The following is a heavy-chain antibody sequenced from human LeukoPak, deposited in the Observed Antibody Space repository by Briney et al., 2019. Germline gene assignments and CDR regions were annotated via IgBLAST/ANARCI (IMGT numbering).Heavy chain of an antibody. CDR3: ARGRFNSYRKLYLGLYYFDY. CDR1: GYTFTGYY. V-gene: IGHV1-2*06. CDR2: INPNSGGT. D-gene: IGHD1-1*01. Sequence: ASVKVSCKASGYTFTGYYMHWVRQAPGQGLEWMGRINPNSGGTNYAQKFQGRVTMTRDTSISTAYMELSRLRSDDTAVYYCARGRFNSYRKLYLGLYYFDYWGQGTLVTVSS. J-gene: IGHJ4*02.